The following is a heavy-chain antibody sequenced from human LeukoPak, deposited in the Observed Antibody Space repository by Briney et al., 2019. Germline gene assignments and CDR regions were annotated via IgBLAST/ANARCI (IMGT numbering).Heavy chain of an antibody. D-gene: IGHD3/OR15-3a*01. Sequence: GASLRVSCTPSGYTFVHYGFHWVRQAPGKGLEWVAVIWSDGSKADYADSVKGRFPISRDNSKTTVYLQMSSLRDDDTAVYYCTRDDDTSSHFGRLFWGQGTLVTVSS. CDR3: TRDDDTSSHFGRLF. CDR1: GYTFVHYG. CDR2: IWSDGSKA. V-gene: IGHV3-33*01. J-gene: IGHJ4*02.